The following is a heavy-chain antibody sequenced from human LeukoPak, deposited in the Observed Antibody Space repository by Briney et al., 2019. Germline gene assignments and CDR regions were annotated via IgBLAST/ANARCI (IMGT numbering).Heavy chain of an antibody. CDR3: AKDASGSYHS. V-gene: IGHV3-30*18. CDR1: GFPFSTHG. CDR2: ISYDANYE. Sequence: GGSLRLSCAASGFPFSTHGLHWVHQAPAKGLEWVALISYDANYEYYADSVKGRFTISRDNSRNTVYLQMNSLRPEDTAVYYCAKDASGSYHSWGQGTLVTVSS. J-gene: IGHJ5*02. D-gene: IGHD3-10*01.